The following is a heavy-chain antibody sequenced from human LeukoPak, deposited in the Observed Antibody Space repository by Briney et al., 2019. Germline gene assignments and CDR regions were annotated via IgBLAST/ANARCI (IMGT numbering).Heavy chain of an antibody. J-gene: IGHJ4*02. V-gene: IGHV4-59*08. CDR3: ARHSPDYRSGTYFDY. D-gene: IGHD3-10*01. Sequence: SETLSLTCTVSGNSISRNYWSWIRQPPGKGLEWIGYIYYSGSTKYNPSLKSRVTISVDTSKNQFSLKLSSVTAADTAVYYCARHSPDYRSGTYFDYWGQGTLVTVSS. CDR2: IYYSGST. CDR1: GNSISRNY.